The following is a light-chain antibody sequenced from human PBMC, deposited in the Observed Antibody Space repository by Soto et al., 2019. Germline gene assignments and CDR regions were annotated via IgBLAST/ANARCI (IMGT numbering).Light chain of an antibody. CDR3: QQSFSSPPWT. CDR1: QRLSASD. J-gene: IGKJ1*01. CDR2: GVS. V-gene: IGKV3-20*01. Sequence: EIVLTQSPGTLSLSPGQRATLSCRASQRLSASDIAWYQQKPGQAPKFLIYGVSSRATGIPDRFSGSGSGTDFTLTISRLEPEDFAVYHCQQSFSSPPWTFGQGTKVDIK.